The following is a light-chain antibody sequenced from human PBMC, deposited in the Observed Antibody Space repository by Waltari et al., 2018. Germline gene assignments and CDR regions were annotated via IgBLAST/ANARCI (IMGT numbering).Light chain of an antibody. V-gene: IGKV4-1*01. Sequence: DIVMTQSPDSLAVSLGERATINCKSSQNILYSSNNKNYLAWYQQKPGQPPKLLIYWASTRESGVPARFSGSGSGTDFTLTISSLQAEDVAVYYCQQYYSTPPSLTFGGGTKVEIK. J-gene: IGKJ4*01. CDR3: QQYYSTPPSLT. CDR1: QNILYSSNNKNY. CDR2: WAS.